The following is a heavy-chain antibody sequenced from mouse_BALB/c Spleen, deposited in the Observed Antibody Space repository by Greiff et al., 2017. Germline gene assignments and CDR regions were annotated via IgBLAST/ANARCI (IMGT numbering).Heavy chain of an antibody. CDR1: GYTFTSYV. J-gene: IGHJ1*01. D-gene: IGHD2-2*01. Sequence: EVQLQQSGPELVKPGASVKMSCKASGYTFTSYVMHWVKQKPGQGLEWIGYINPYNDGTKYNEKFKGKATLTSDKSSSTAYMELSSLTSEDSAVYYCAREGNDGYFDVWGAGTTVTVSS. V-gene: IGHV1-14*01. CDR3: AREGNDGYFDV. CDR2: INPYNDGT.